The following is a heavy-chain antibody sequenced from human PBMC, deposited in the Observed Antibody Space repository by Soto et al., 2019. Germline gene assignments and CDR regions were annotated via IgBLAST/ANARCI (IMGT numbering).Heavy chain of an antibody. J-gene: IGHJ5*02. D-gene: IGHD1-1*01. CDR2: IYWDDYK. CDR3: ARVPENDLRPNWFVP. V-gene: IGHV2-5*02. Sequence: SGPNAGEPTQTLTLTCTFSGFSLSTSGVGVAWIRQPPGKALEWLALIYWDDYKRYSPSLKTRLTITKDTSKSQVVLTMTNMDPVDTATYYCARVPENDLRPNWFVPWGQGTLVTVSS. CDR1: GFSLSTSGVG.